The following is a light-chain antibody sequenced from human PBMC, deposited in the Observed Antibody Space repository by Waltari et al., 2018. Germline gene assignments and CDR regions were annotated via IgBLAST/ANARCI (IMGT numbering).Light chain of an antibody. V-gene: IGKV2-30*02. CDR3: MQSTHGPWT. CDR1: QNQVQREATTY. Sequence: QNQVQREATTYLNWFNQRPGPVPRGLIYKVSNRASGVPDRFSGSGSGTDFTLKISRVEAEDVGVYYCMQSTHGPWTFSQGTKVDIK. J-gene: IGKJ1*01. CDR2: KVS.